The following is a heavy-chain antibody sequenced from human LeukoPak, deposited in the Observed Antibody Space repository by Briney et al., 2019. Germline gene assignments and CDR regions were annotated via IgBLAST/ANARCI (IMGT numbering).Heavy chain of an antibody. CDR2: ISYDGSNK. D-gene: IGHD6-19*01. V-gene: IGHV3-30*04. CDR3: ARVGGPGYSSGWFGVYFDY. J-gene: IGHJ4*02. CDR1: GFTFSSYA. Sequence: GALRLSCAACGFTFSSYAMHWVRQAPGKGLEWVAVISYDGSNKYYADSVKGRFTISRDNSKNTLYLQMNSLRAEDTAVYYCARVGGPGYSSGWFGVYFDYWGQGTLVTVSS.